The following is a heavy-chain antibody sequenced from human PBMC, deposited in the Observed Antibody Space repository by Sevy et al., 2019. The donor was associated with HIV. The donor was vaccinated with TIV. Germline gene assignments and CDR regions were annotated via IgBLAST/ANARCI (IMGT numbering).Heavy chain of an antibody. CDR2: MKQDGSEK. CDR1: GFTFSAYW. V-gene: IGHV3-7*01. CDR3: GGEGGGGFSYSLDT. J-gene: IGHJ5*02. Sequence: GGSLRLSCAASGFTFSAYWMSWVRQAPGKGLEWVATMKQDGSEKYYVDSVKGRLTISRDNAKNSLYLQVNSLRAEDTAVYYCGGEGGGGFSYSLDTWGQGTLVTVS. D-gene: IGHD5-18*01.